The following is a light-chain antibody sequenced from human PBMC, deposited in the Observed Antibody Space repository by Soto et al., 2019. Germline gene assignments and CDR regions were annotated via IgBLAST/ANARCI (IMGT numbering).Light chain of an antibody. J-gene: IGKJ4*01. Sequence: EIVLTQSPGTLSLSPGERATLSCRASQSVRYTSLAWYQQKPGQPPRLLIHDAFSRASGIPDRFSGGGSGTDFTLTISRLEPEDFAVYYCQQFSSYPLTFGGGTKVDIK. V-gene: IGKV3-20*01. CDR2: DAF. CDR1: QSVRYTS. CDR3: QQFSSYPLT.